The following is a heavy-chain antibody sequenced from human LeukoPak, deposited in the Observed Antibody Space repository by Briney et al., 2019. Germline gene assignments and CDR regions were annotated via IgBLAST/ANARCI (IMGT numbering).Heavy chain of an antibody. CDR2: INPNSGGT. J-gene: IGHJ4*02. D-gene: IGHD6-19*01. V-gene: IGHV1-2*02. Sequence: ASVKVSCKASGHTFTGYYMHWVRQAPGQGLEWMGWINPNSGGTNYAQKLQGRVTMTTDTSTSTAYMELRSLRSDDTAVYYCARVTGLYSSEYYFDYWGQGTLVTVSS. CDR3: ARVTGLYSSEYYFDY. CDR1: GHTFTGYY.